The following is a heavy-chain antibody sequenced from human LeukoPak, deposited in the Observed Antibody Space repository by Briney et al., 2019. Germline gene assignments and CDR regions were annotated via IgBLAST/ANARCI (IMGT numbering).Heavy chain of an antibody. Sequence: SETLSLTCTVSGGSISSYYWIRQPAGKGLEWIGYIYYSGSTYYNPSLKSRVTISVDTSKNQFSLKLSSVTAADTAVYYCAGGSGSSSWYPNSFHPWLQAPLLPVSS. CDR3: AGGSGSSSWYPNSFHP. V-gene: IGHV4-59*06. CDR1: GGSISSYY. J-gene: IGHJ5*02. D-gene: IGHD6-13*01. CDR2: IYYSGST.